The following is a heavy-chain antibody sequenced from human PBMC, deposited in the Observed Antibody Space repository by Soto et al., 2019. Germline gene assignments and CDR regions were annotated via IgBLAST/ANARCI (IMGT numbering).Heavy chain of an antibody. CDR2: ISAYNGNT. Sequence: QVQLVQSGGEVKKPGASVKVSCKTSGYSFTTYGISWVRQAPGQGLEWMGWISAYNGNTNYAQKLQGRVTMTTDTSTRTADMEVRSLRSDATAVYYCAREGPAPYYYSGMIVWGQGSTVTVAS. CDR3: AREGPAPYYYSGMIV. J-gene: IGHJ6*02. CDR1: GYSFTTYG. V-gene: IGHV1-18*01.